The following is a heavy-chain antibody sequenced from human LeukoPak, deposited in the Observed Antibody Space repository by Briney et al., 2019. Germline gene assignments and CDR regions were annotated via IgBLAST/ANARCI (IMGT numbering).Heavy chain of an antibody. V-gene: IGHV4-59*08. Sequence: SETLSLTCTVSGGSISSYYWSWIRQPPGKGLEWIGYIYYSGSTNYNPSLKSRVTISVDTSKNQFSLKLSSVTAADTAVYYCASHPPASRYSSSWSFDYWGQGTLVTVSS. CDR1: GGSISSYY. CDR2: IYYSGST. J-gene: IGHJ4*02. CDR3: ASHPPASRYSSSWSFDY. D-gene: IGHD6-13*01.